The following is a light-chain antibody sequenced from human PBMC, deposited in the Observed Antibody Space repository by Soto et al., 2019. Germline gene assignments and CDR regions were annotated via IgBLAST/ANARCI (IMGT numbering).Light chain of an antibody. Sequence: EIVMTQSPATLSVSPGERATLSCRASQSVSSNLAWYQQKPGQAPRILIYGASTRATGIPARFSGSGSGTEFTLTISSLQSEDFAVYYCQQHNNWPPWTFGQGTKVEIK. CDR3: QQHNNWPPWT. V-gene: IGKV3-15*01. CDR2: GAS. J-gene: IGKJ1*01. CDR1: QSVSSN.